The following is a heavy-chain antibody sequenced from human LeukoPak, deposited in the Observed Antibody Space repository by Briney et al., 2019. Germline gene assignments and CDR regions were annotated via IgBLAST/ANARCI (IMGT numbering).Heavy chain of an antibody. Sequence: GGSLRLSCAASGFTFTNHPMHWVRQASGKRLQYVSAISPSGDRTWYTDSVKGRFTISRDNSKNTMYLQMGSLRPEDMGVYYCARAFRPASDPHDFYDFWCRGTTVTVSS. J-gene: IGHJ6*02. V-gene: IGHV3-64*02. D-gene: IGHD3-3*01. CDR2: ISPSGDRT. CDR1: GFTFTNHP. CDR3: ARAFRPASDPHDFYDF.